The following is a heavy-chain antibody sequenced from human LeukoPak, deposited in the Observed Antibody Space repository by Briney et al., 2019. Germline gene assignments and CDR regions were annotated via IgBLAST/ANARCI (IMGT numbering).Heavy chain of an antibody. Sequence: GXEXXSXXSSSSSYIYYADSVKGRFTISRDNAKNSLYLQMNSLRAEDTAVYYCARDRDIVVVPAAILGAWFDPWGQGTLVTVSS. CDR2: XSSSSSYI. D-gene: IGHD2-2*02. CDR3: ARDRDIVVVPAAILGAWFDP. J-gene: IGHJ5*02. V-gene: IGHV3-21*01.